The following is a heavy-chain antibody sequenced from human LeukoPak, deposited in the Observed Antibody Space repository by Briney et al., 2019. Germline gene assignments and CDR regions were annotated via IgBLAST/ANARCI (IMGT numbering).Heavy chain of an antibody. CDR3: ARAAAGPSGYFDL. D-gene: IGHD6-13*01. CDR1: GGSISSYY. V-gene: IGHV4-39*07. Sequence: SETLSLTCTVSGGSISSYYWSWIRQPPGKGLEWIGSIYYSGSTYYNPSLKSRVTISVDTSKNQFSLKLSSVTAADTAVYYCARAAAGPSGYFDLWGRGTLVTVSS. CDR2: IYYSGST. J-gene: IGHJ2*01.